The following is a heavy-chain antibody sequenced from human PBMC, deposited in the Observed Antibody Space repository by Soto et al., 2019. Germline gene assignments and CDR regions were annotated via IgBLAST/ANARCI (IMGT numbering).Heavy chain of an antibody. D-gene: IGHD5-12*01. CDR2: IWYDGSNK. CDR1: GFTFSSYG. J-gene: IGHJ4*02. CDR3: ARDSGWLQPGYYFDY. Sequence: QVQLVESGGGVVQPGRSLRLSCAASGFTFSSYGMHWVRQAPGKGLEWVAVIWYDGSNKYYADSVKGRFTISRDNSKNTLDLQMNSLRAEDTAVYYCARDSGWLQPGYYFDYWGQGTLVTVSS. V-gene: IGHV3-33*01.